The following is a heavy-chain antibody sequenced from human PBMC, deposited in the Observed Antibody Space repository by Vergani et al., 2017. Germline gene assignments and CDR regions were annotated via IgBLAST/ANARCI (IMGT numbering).Heavy chain of an antibody. CDR1: GGSISSSSYY. Sequence: QLQLQESGPGLVKPSETLSLTCTVSGGSISSSSYYWGWIRQPPGKGLEWIGSIYYSGSPYYNPSLKSRVTISVDTSKNQFSLKLSSVTAADTAVYYCARRWNYYGSGSYSSPLYYFDYWGQGTLVTVSS. CDR3: ARRWNYYGSGSYSSPLYYFDY. CDR2: IYYSGSP. D-gene: IGHD3-10*01. V-gene: IGHV4-39*01. J-gene: IGHJ4*02.